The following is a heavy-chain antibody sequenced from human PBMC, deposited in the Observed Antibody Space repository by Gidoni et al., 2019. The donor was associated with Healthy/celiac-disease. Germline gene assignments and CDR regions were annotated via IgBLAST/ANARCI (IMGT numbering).Heavy chain of an antibody. Sequence: QVQLVESGGGVVQPGRSLRLSCAASGFTFSSYGMHWVRQAPGKGLEWVAVIWYDGSNKYYADSVKGRFTISRDNSKNTLYLQMNSLRAEDTAVYYCARGYYDSSGFYYGMDVWGQGTTVTVSS. J-gene: IGHJ6*02. CDR2: IWYDGSNK. V-gene: IGHV3-33*01. CDR3: ARGYYDSSGFYYGMDV. D-gene: IGHD3-22*01. CDR1: GFTFSSYG.